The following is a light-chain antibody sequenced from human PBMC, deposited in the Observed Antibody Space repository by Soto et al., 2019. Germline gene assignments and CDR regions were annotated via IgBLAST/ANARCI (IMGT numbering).Light chain of an antibody. Sequence: QSALTQPPSASGSPGQSVTISCTGTSSDVGGYNYVSWYQQHPGKAPKLMIYEVSKRPSGVPDRFSGSKSGNTASLTVSGLQAEDEADYYCSSYAASNAHYVLGTGTKVTVL. CDR3: SSYAASNAHYV. CDR2: EVS. V-gene: IGLV2-8*01. J-gene: IGLJ1*01. CDR1: SSDVGGYNY.